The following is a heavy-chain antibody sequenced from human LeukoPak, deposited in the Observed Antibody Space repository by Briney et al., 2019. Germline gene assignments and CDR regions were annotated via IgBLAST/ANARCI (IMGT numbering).Heavy chain of an antibody. V-gene: IGHV4-39*07. CDR1: GGSISSSSYY. CDR2: IYYSGST. CDR3: ARDSGGGSGSYYRYFDY. D-gene: IGHD3-10*01. Sequence: PSETLSLTCTVSGGSISSSSYYWGWIRQPPGKGLEWIGSIYYSGSTYYNPSLKSRVTISVDTSKNQFSLKLSSVTAADTAVYYCARDSGGGSGSYYRYFDYWGQGTLVTVSS. J-gene: IGHJ4*02.